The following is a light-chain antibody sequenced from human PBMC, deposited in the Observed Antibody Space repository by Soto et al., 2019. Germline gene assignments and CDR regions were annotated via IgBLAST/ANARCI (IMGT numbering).Light chain of an antibody. CDR1: QGISSY. Sequence: DIQLTQSPSFLSASVGDRVTITCRASQGISSYLAWYQQKPGKAPKLLIYAASTLQSGVPSRLSGSGSGTVFTLTISILEAEDFATYYWQQLNSYPLTFGPGTKVDIK. J-gene: IGKJ3*01. CDR3: QQLNSYPLT. V-gene: IGKV1-9*01. CDR2: AAS.